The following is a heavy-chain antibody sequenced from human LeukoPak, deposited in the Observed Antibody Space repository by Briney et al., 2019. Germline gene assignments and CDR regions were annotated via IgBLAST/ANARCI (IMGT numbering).Heavy chain of an antibody. Sequence: ASVKVSSKASGYTFSSYDINWVRQATGQGLEWMGWMNPNTGNTGSAQKLQGRVTMTRNTSISTAYMELSSVRSEDTAVYYCARGALPSYYDILTGYYTYYYYYGMDVWGQGTTVTVSS. D-gene: IGHD3-9*01. V-gene: IGHV1-8*01. CDR3: ARGALPSYYDILTGYYTYYYYYGMDV. CDR1: GYTFSSYD. J-gene: IGHJ6*02. CDR2: MNPNTGNT.